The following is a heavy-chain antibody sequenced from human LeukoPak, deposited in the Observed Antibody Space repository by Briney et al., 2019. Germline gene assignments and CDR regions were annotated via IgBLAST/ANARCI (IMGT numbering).Heavy chain of an antibody. CDR2: ISSSSSYI. Sequence: PGGSLRLSCAASGFSFSNYAMSWVRQAPGKGLEWVSSISSSSSYIYYADSVKGRFTISRDNAKNSLYLQMNSLRAEDTAVYYCARQLPPQYYYYMDVWGKGTTVTVSS. J-gene: IGHJ6*03. V-gene: IGHV3-21*01. CDR3: ARQLPPQYYYYMDV. D-gene: IGHD1-26*01. CDR1: GFSFSNYA.